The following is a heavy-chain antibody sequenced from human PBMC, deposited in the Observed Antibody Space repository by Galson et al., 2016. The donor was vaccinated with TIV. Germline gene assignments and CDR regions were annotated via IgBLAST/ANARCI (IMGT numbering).Heavy chain of an antibody. CDR3: ARYLRSSNFDY. J-gene: IGHJ4*02. CDR1: GFSFSNDW. Sequence: SLRLSCAASGFSFSNDWMSWVRQAPGKGLEWVANIKQDGGEKYYVDSVKGRFTISRDNAKNSLYLQMNSLRAEDTAVYYWARYLRSSNFDYWGQGTLVTVSS. CDR2: IKQDGGEK. V-gene: IGHV3-7*01.